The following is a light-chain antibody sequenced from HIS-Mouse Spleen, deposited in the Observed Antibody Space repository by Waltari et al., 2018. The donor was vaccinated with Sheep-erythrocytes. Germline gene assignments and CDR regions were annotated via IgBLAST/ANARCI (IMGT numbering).Light chain of an antibody. CDR2: DVS. J-gene: IGLJ1*01. V-gene: IGLV2-11*01. CDR3: CSYAGSYNHV. Sequence: QSALTQPRSVSGSPGQSVTISCTGTSRDAGGYNYVSWYQQHPGKAPKLMIYDVSNRPSGVPDRFSGSKSGNTASLTISGLQAEDEADYYCCSYAGSYNHVFATGTKVTVL. CDR1: SRDAGGYNY.